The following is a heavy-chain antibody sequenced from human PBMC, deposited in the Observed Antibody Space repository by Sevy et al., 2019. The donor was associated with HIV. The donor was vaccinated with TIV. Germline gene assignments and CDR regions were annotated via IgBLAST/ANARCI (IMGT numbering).Heavy chain of an antibody. CDR3: AREALRGEYCSGGSCYSGYYYGMDV. D-gene: IGHD2-15*01. Sequence: ASVKVSCKASGGTFSSYAISWVRQAPGQGLEWMGGIIPIFGTANYAQKFQGRVTITADESTSTAYMELSSLRSEDTAVYYCAREALRGEYCSGGSCYSGYYYGMDVWCQGTTVTVSS. CDR1: GGTFSSYA. J-gene: IGHJ6*02. CDR2: IIPIFGTA. V-gene: IGHV1-69*13.